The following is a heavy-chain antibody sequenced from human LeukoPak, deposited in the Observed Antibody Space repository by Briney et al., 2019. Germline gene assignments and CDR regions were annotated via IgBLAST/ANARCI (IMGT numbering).Heavy chain of an antibody. CDR3: ARDSSEAEYSYPNWFDP. CDR2: INPNSGGT. V-gene: IGHV1-2*02. Sequence: GASVKVSCKASGYTFTGYYMHWVRQAPGQGLEWMGWINPNSGGTNYAQKFQGRVTMTRDTSISTAYMELSRLRSDDTAVYYCARDSSEAEYSYPNWFDPWDQGTLVTVSS. D-gene: IGHD5-18*01. J-gene: IGHJ5*02. CDR1: GYTFTGYY.